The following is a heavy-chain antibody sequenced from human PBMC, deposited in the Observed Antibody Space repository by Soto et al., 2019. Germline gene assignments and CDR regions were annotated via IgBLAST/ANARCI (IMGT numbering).Heavy chain of an antibody. D-gene: IGHD5-18*01. CDR3: ARHGYNYGGGYFDY. Sequence: EVQLVESGGGLVHPGGSLRLSCAASGFTVSSKYMSWVRQAPGKGLEWVSVIYSDGSAYYADSVKGRFTISRDNSKNTLYLQMNSLRAEDTAVYYCARHGYNYGGGYFDYWGQGTLVTVSS. CDR1: GFTVSSKY. J-gene: IGHJ4*02. V-gene: IGHV3-66*04. CDR2: IYSDGSA.